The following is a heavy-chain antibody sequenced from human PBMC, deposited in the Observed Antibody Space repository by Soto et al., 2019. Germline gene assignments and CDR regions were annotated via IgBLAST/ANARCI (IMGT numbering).Heavy chain of an antibody. CDR1: GFTFSSYG. CDR3: AKDRQGMGFLECLRYYYYGMDV. J-gene: IGHJ6*02. CDR2: ISYDGSNK. Sequence: GGSLRLSCAASGFTFSSYGMHWVRQGPGEGLEWVAVISYDGSNKYYADSVKGRFTISRDNSKNTLYLQMNSLRAEDTAVYYCAKDRQGMGFLECLRYYYYGMDVWGQGTTVTVS. V-gene: IGHV3-30*18. D-gene: IGHD3-3*01.